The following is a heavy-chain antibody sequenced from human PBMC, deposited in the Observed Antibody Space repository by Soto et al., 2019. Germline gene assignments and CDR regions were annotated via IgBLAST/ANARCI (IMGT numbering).Heavy chain of an antibody. CDR3: ARPSLNSAGDNWDYPTNYLDY. V-gene: IGHV1-18*01. J-gene: IGHJ4*02. Sequence: ASVKVSCKASGYRFTSTGVSWVRQAPGQGLEWLGWISAYNGKTHYAQKVQGRVTMTTDTPTTTAYMELRSLRSDDTAVYLCARPSLNSAGDNWDYPTNYLDYWGQGTQVTVSS. D-gene: IGHD1-7*01. CDR2: ISAYNGKT. CDR1: GYRFTSTG.